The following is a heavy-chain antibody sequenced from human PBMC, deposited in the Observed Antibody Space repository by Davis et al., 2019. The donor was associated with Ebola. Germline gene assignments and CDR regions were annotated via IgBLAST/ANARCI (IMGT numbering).Heavy chain of an antibody. J-gene: IGHJ4*02. CDR2: ISSGSSYI. CDR3: VSMSAREVSGTFRYEGLAY. V-gene: IGHV3-21*01. Sequence: GESLKISCAGSEFIFNSYTMYWVRQAPGKGLEWVSSISSGSSYIYYADSLKGRLTVSRDNAKKSLYLQIDSLRDEDTAVYYCVSMSAREVSGTFRYEGLAYWGQGTLVTVSS. CDR1: EFIFNSYT. D-gene: IGHD3-16*02.